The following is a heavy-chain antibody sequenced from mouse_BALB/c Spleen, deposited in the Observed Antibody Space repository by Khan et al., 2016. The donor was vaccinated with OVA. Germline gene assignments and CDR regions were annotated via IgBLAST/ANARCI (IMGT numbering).Heavy chain of an antibody. J-gene: IGHJ3*01. CDR1: GYSITSGYF. V-gene: IGHV3-6*02. CDR3: ARGGSSGPAGFTY. CDR2: IRYDGDS. D-gene: IGHD3-1*01. Sequence: EVQLQESGPGLVKPSQSLSLTCSVTGYSITSGYFWNWIRQFPGNILEWMGYIRYDGDSNYNPSLKNRISITRDTSKNRFFLKLNSVTPEDTATYYCARGGSSGPAGFTYWGQGTLVTVSA.